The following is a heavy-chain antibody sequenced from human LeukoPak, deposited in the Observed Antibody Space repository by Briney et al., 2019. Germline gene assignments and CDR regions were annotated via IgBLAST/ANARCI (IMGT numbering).Heavy chain of an antibody. D-gene: IGHD4-17*01. CDR3: AKPRYGDHDAFDI. CDR1: GFTFSSYA. CDR2: ISGSGGNT. J-gene: IGHJ3*02. V-gene: IGHV3-23*01. Sequence: GGSLRLSCAASGFTFSSYAMSWVRQAPGKGLEWVSTISGSGGNTYYADSVKGRFTISRDNSKNTLYLQMNSLRAEDTAVYYCAKPRYGDHDAFDIWGQGTMFNVSS.